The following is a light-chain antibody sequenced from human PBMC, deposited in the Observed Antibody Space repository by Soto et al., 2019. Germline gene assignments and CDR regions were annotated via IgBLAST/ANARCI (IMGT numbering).Light chain of an antibody. CDR3: VLYMGSGIWV. V-gene: IGLV8-61*01. J-gene: IGLJ3*02. CDR1: YGSVSTSYY. Sequence: QTVVTQEPSFSVSPGRTVTLTCGLSYGSVSTSYYPSWYQQTPGQAPRTLIYSTNTRSSGVPDRFSGSILGNTAALTITGAQADDESDYYCVLYMGSGIWVFGGGTKLTVL. CDR2: STN.